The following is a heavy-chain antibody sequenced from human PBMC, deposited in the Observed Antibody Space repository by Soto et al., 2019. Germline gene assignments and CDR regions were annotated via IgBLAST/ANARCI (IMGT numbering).Heavy chain of an antibody. V-gene: IGHV3-15*01. J-gene: IGHJ5*02. CDR2: LKSKGAGGTS. CDR1: GITFSTAW. D-gene: IGHD3-3*01. CDR3: TTDGGVSAYPLFWA. Sequence: EVRLVESGGGFVKPGGSLRLSCAASGITFSTAWMGWVRQAPGKGLEWVARLKSKGAGGTSDYAAPVQGRFSISRDESKNTMYLQMNSLRTEDTAVYHCTTDGGVSAYPLFWAWGQGTLVTVSS.